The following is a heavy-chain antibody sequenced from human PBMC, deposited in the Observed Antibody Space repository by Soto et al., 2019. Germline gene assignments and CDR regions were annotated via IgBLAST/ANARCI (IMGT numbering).Heavy chain of an antibody. CDR1: GFTFSNAW. Sequence: RRLSCAASGFTFSNAWMSWVRQAPGKGLEWVGRIKSKTDGGTTDYAAPVKGRFTISRDDSKNTLYLQMNSLKTEDTAVYYCTTAPDPHSSGWYENGGFDYWGQGTLVTVSS. CDR2: IKSKTDGGTT. J-gene: IGHJ4*02. D-gene: IGHD6-19*01. V-gene: IGHV3-15*01. CDR3: TTAPDPHSSGWYENGGFDY.